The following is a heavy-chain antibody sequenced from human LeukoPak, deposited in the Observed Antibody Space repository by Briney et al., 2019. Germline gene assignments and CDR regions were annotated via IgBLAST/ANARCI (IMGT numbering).Heavy chain of an antibody. Sequence: PGGSLRLSCAASGFTFSSYGMHWVRQAPGKGLEWVAFIRYDGSNKYYADSVKGRFTISRDNSKNTLYLQMNSLRAEDTAVYYCAKAERGGSGSYSIDYWGQGTLVTVSS. J-gene: IGHJ4*02. CDR1: GFTFSSYG. CDR3: AKAERGGSGSYSIDY. CDR2: IRYDGSNK. D-gene: IGHD3-10*01. V-gene: IGHV3-30*02.